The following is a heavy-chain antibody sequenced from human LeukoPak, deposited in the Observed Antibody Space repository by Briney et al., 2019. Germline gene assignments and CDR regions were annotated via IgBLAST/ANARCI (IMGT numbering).Heavy chain of an antibody. CDR2: INHSGST. CDR3: ARGSGLYGMDV. Sequence: PSETLSLTCAVYGGSFSGYYWSWIRQPPGKGLEWIGEINHSGSTNYNPSLKSRVTISVDTSKNQFSLKLRSVTAADTAVYYCARGSGLYGMDVWGQGTTVTVSS. V-gene: IGHV4-34*01. CDR1: GGSFSGYY. J-gene: IGHJ6*02.